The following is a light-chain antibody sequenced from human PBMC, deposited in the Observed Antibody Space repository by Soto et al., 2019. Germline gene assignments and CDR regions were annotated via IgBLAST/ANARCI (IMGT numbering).Light chain of an antibody. J-gene: IGKJ1*01. Sequence: DIQMTQSPSTLSASVGDRVTITCRASQSISSWLAWYLQKPGKAPKLLIYDASSLESGVPSRFSGSGSGTEFTLTISSLQPDDFATYYCQQYNSYSTFGQGTKVDI. V-gene: IGKV1-5*01. CDR3: QQYNSYST. CDR2: DAS. CDR1: QSISSW.